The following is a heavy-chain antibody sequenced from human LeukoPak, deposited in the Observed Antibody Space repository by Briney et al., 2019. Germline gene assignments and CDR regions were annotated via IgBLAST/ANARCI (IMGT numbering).Heavy chain of an antibody. CDR2: ISYDGSNK. CDR3: AKDGTSVATAGSHFDY. Sequence: GGSLRLSCAASGFTFSSYGMQWVRQAPGKGLEWVAVISYDGSNKYYADSVKGRFTISRDNSKNTLHLQMNSVRAEDTAVYYCAKDGTSVATAGSHFDYWGQGTLVTVSS. J-gene: IGHJ4*02. CDR1: GFTFSSYG. V-gene: IGHV3-30*18. D-gene: IGHD6-13*01.